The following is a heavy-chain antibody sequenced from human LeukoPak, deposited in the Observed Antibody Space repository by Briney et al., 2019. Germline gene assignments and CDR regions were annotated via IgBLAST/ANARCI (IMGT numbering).Heavy chain of an antibody. CDR1: GGSISSGGYY. CDR3: VSGSSGWLYFQH. V-gene: IGHV4-31*03. CDR2: IHYSGST. Sequence: PSETLSLTCTVSGGSISSGGYYWSWIRQHPGKGLEWIGYIHYSGSTYYNPSLKSRVTISVDTSKNQFSLKLSSVTAADTAVYYCVSGSSGWLYFQHWGQGTLVTVSS. D-gene: IGHD6-19*01. J-gene: IGHJ1*01.